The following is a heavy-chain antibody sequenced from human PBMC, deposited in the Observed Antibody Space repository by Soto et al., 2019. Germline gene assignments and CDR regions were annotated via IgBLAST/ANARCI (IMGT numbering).Heavy chain of an antibody. V-gene: IGHV4-31*03. CDR2: IYYSGST. CDR3: ARVKMTTVYYYYGMDV. D-gene: IGHD4-4*01. J-gene: IGHJ6*02. CDR1: GGSISSGGYY. Sequence: SETLSLTCTVSGGSISSGGYYWSWIRQHPGKGLEWIGYIYYSGSTYYNPSLKSRVTISVDTSKNQFSLKLSSVTAADTAVYYCARVKMTTVYYYYGMDVWGQGTTVTVSS.